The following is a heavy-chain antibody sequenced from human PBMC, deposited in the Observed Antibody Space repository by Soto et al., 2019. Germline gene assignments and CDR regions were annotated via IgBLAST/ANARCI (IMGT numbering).Heavy chain of an antibody. CDR1: GFTFSSYA. CDR3: AKDRYCSGGSCYLYFDY. D-gene: IGHD2-15*01. CDR2: ISGGGGST. V-gene: IGHV3-23*01. J-gene: IGHJ4*02. Sequence: GGSLRLSCAASGFTFSSYAMSWVRQAPGKGLEWVSTISGGGGSTYYADSVKGRFTISRDNSKNTLYLQMNSLRAEDTAVYYCAKDRYCSGGSCYLYFDYWGQGTLVTVS.